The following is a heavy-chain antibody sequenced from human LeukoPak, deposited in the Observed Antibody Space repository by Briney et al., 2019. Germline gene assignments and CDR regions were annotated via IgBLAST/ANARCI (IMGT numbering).Heavy chain of an antibody. CDR3: ARRVKWVAGGPFDY. CDR1: GGSFSGYY. D-gene: IGHD6-19*01. J-gene: IGHJ4*02. CDR2: INHSGST. V-gene: IGHV4-34*01. Sequence: KPSETLSLTCAVYGGSFSGYYWSWLRQPPGKGLEWIGEINHSGSTNYNPSLKSRVTISVDTSKNQFSLKLSSVTAADTAVYYCARRVKWVAGGPFDYWGQGTLVTVSS.